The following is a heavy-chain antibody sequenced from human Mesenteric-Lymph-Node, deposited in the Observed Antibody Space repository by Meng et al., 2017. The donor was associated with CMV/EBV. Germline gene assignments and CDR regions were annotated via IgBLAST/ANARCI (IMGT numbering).Heavy chain of an antibody. V-gene: IGHV4-61*08. CDR2: LYYSGST. Sequence: SETLSLTCTVSGDSISSGDHYWSWVRQPPGKGLEWIGYLYYSGSTNYNPSLNSRVTISVDTSKNQFSLRLSSVTAADTAVYYCATLGFSSEYYYYGMDVWGQGATVTVSS. D-gene: IGHD3-16*01. J-gene: IGHJ6*02. CDR3: ATLGFSSEYYYYGMDV. CDR1: GDSISSGDHY.